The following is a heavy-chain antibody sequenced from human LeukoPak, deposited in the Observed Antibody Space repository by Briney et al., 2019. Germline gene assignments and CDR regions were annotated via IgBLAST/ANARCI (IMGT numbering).Heavy chain of an antibody. V-gene: IGHV3-53*01. D-gene: IGHD7-27*01. J-gene: IGHJ4*02. Sequence: PGGSLRLSCAASGFTVSSNYMSWVRQAPGKGLEWVSVIYSGGSTYYADSVKGRFTISRDNSKNTLYLQMNSLRAEDTAVYYCAKPPRGPPLTGDFFDYWGQGTLVTVSS. CDR1: GFTVSSNY. CDR3: AKPPRGPPLTGDFFDY. CDR2: IYSGGST.